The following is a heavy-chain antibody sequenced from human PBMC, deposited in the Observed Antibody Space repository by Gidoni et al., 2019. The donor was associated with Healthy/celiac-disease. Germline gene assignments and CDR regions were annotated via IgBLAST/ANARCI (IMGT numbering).Heavy chain of an antibody. V-gene: IGHV1-3*01. CDR1: GYTFTSYA. J-gene: IGHJ3*02. CDR2: INAGNGNT. CDR3: AREATSSIGYSSGYDAFDI. D-gene: IGHD6-19*01. Sequence: QVQLVQSGAEVKKPGASVKVSCTASGYTFTSYAMHWVRQAPGQRLEWMGWINAGNGNTKYSQKFQGRVTITRDTSASTAYMELSSLRSEDTAVYYCAREATSSIGYSSGYDAFDIWGQGTMVTVSS.